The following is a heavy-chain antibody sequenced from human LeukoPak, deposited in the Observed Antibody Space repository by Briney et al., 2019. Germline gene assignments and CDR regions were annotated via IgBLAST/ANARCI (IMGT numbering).Heavy chain of an antibody. D-gene: IGHD2-15*01. CDR1: GGSFSGYY. Sequence: SETLSLTCAVYGGSFSGYYWSWIRQPPGKGLEWIGEINHSGSTNYNPSLKSRVTISVDTSKNQFSLKLSSVTAADTAVYYCARGGYCSGGSCYFDIDYWGQGTLVTVSS. CDR3: ARGGYCSGGSCYFDIDY. J-gene: IGHJ4*02. CDR2: INHSGST. V-gene: IGHV4-34*01.